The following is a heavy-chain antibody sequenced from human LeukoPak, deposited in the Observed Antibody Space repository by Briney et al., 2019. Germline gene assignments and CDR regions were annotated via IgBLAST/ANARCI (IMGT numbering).Heavy chain of an antibody. CDR3: AADIVVVPAAILSRETTGIDY. Sequence: GGSLRLSCAASGFTFSSYAMSWVRQAPGKGLEWVSAISGSGGSTYYADSVKGRFTISRDNSKNTLYLQMNSLRAEDTAVYYCAADIVVVPAAILSRETTGIDYWGQGTLVTVSP. D-gene: IGHD2-2*02. V-gene: IGHV3-23*01. J-gene: IGHJ4*02. CDR2: ISGSGGST. CDR1: GFTFSSYA.